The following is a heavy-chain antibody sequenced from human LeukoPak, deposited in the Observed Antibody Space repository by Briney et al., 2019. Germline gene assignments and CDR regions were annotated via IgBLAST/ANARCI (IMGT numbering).Heavy chain of an antibody. CDR2: ISYDGSNE. CDR3: ARDYRDVLLWFGELSK. V-gene: IGHV3-30*04. Sequence: PGRSLRLSCAASGFTFSSYVMHWVRQAPGKGLEWVAIISYDGSNEYYADSVKGRFTISRDNSKNTLYLQMNSLRSDDTAVYYCARDYRDVLLWFGELSKWGQGTLVTVSS. J-gene: IGHJ4*02. D-gene: IGHD3-10*01. CDR1: GFTFSSYV.